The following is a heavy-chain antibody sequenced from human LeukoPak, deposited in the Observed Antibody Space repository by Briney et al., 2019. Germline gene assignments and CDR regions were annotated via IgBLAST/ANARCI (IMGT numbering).Heavy chain of an antibody. V-gene: IGHV3-11*01. CDR1: GFTFSDYY. J-gene: IGHJ5*02. D-gene: IGHD1-1*01. CDR2: ISSSGSTI. Sequence: GGSLRLSCAASGFTFSDYYMSWIRQAPGKGLEWVSYISSSGSTIYYADSVKGRFTISRDNAKNSLYLQMNSLRAEDTAVYYCARVHVDDLLWFDPWGQGTRATVSS. CDR3: ARVHVDDLLWFDP.